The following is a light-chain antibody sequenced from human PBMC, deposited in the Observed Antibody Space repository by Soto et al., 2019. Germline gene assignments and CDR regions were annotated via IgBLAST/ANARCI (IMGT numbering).Light chain of an antibody. Sequence: ESVLTQSPATLSLSPGERATLSCRASPSVSNSLAWYQHKPGQAPRLLIYDASNRATGVPNRFSGSGSGTDFTLTISSLEPEDFAVYDCQQRNKWPPVTFGGGTRVEIK. CDR2: DAS. CDR1: PSVSNS. CDR3: QQRNKWPPVT. J-gene: IGKJ4*01. V-gene: IGKV3-11*01.